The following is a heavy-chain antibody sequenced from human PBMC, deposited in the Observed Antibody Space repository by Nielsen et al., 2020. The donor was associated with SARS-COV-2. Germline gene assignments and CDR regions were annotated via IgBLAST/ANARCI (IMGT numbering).Heavy chain of an antibody. J-gene: IGHJ4*02. CDR2: INPNTGHP. D-gene: IGHD1-1*01. V-gene: IGHV7-4-1*02. CDR3: ARGVAGTTTLGYYFDN. CDR1: GYTFTNYP. Sequence: ASVKVSCKASGYTFTNYPMNWVRQAPGQGLDWMGWINPNTGHPTYAQGFTGRFVFSLDTSVSTAYLQITSLKAEDTAVYYCARGVAGTTTLGYYFDNWGQGTPVTVSS.